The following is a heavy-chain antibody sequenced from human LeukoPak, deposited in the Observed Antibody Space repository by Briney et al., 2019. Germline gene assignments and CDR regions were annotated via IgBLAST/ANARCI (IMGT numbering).Heavy chain of an antibody. J-gene: IGHJ5*02. CDR2: IYHSGST. D-gene: IGHD2-2*01. CDR3: ARTGVVPAAMLNWFDP. V-gene: IGHV4-4*02. CDR1: GGSISSSNW. Sequence: TSETLSLTCAVSGGSISSSNWWSWVRQPPGKGLEWIGEIYHSGSTNYNPSLKSRVTISVDKSKNQFSLKLSAVTAADTAVYYCARTGVVPAAMLNWFDPWGQGTLVTVSS.